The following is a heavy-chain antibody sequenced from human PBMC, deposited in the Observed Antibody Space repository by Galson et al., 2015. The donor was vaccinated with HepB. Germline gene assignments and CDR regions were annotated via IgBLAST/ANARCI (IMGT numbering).Heavy chain of an antibody. V-gene: IGHV3-21*01. D-gene: IGHD6-19*01. CDR2: ISSSSSYI. CDR3: ARGVIAVAGTDY. Sequence: SLRLSCAASGFTFSSYSMNWVRQAPGKGLEWVSSISSSSSYIYYADSVKGRFTISRDNAKNSLYLQMNSLRAEDTAVYYCARGVIAVAGTDYWGQRTLVTVSS. CDR1: GFTFSSYS. J-gene: IGHJ4*02.